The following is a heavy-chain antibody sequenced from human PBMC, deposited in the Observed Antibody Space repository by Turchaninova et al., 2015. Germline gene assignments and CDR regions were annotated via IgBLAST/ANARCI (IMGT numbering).Heavy chain of an antibody. J-gene: IGHJ5*02. CDR3: ARARRYCSSTSCYGWFDP. D-gene: IGHD2-2*01. CDR2: INHSGST. V-gene: IGHV4-34*01. CDR1: GGSFSGDH. Sequence: QVQLQQWGAGLLKPSETLALSCAVEGGSFSGDHWGWIRQHPGKGLEWIGEINHSGSTNYNPSLTSRVTISVDTSKNQFSLKLSSVTAADTAVYYCARARRYCSSTSCYGWFDPWGQGTLVTVSS.